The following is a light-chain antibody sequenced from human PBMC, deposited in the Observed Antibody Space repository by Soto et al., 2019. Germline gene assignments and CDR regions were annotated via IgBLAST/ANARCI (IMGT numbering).Light chain of an antibody. V-gene: IGKV1-5*03. J-gene: IGKJ1*01. Sequence: DIQMTQSPSTQSASVGDRVTITCRASQSISSWLAWYQQKPGKAPKLLIYKASSLESGVPSRFSGSGSGTAFTLTISSLQPDDFATYYCQQYNSFPTFGQGTKVEIK. CDR3: QQYNSFPT. CDR1: QSISSW. CDR2: KAS.